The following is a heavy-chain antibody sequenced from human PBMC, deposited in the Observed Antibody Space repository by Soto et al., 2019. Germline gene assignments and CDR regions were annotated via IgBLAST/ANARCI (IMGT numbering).Heavy chain of an antibody. V-gene: IGHV4-4*02. CDR3: ARDLGRWLQDIHSWDYGMDV. J-gene: IGHJ6*02. D-gene: IGHD5-12*01. CDR1: GGSISSSNW. CDR2: IYHSGST. Sequence: QVQLQESGPGLVKPSGTLSLTCTVSGGSISSSNWWSWVRQPPGKGLEWIGEIYHSGSTNYNPSLQSRVTISVDKSKNQVSLKLTSLNAADTAVYYCARDLGRWLQDIHSWDYGMDVWGQGTTVTVSS.